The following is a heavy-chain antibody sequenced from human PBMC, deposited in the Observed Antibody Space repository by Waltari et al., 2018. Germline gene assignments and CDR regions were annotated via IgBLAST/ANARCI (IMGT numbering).Heavy chain of an antibody. CDR1: GYSISSGYY. Sequence: QVQLQESGPGLVKPSETLSLTCAVSGYSISSGYYWGWIRQPPGKGLEWIGSIYHSGSTYYNPSLKSRVTIAVDTSKNQFSLKLSSVTAADTAVYYCARLVGYDFWSGYLDAFDIWGQGTMVTVSS. CDR2: IYHSGST. D-gene: IGHD3-3*01. J-gene: IGHJ3*02. V-gene: IGHV4-38-2*01. CDR3: ARLVGYDFWSGYLDAFDI.